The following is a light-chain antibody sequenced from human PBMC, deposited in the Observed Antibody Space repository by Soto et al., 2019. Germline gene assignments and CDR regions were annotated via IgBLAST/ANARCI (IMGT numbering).Light chain of an antibody. Sequence: DIVMTQTPLSSPVTLGQPASISCRSSQSLVHSDGSTYLSWLHQRPGQPPRLLIYKTSIRFSGVPHRFSGSGAGTDFTLSISRVEAEDVGIYYCMQASQFPFTFGPGTTVDIK. CDR1: QSLVHSDGSTY. J-gene: IGKJ3*01. CDR3: MQASQFPFT. CDR2: KTS. V-gene: IGKV2-24*01.